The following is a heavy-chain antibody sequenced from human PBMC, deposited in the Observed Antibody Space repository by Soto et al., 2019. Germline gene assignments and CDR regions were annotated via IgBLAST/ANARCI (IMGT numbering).Heavy chain of an antibody. J-gene: IGHJ2*01. CDR1: GCSFSTYG. Sequence: QVHLEESGGGVVQPGRCLRLSCAASGCSFSTYGMHWVRQAPGKGLEWVAVISHDGGNEYYADSVKGRFTISRDSSKNTVYLQMNNVRAEDTAVYYCAKDPSSGYTRGDFDFWGLGTLVTVSS. D-gene: IGHD3-22*01. CDR2: ISHDGGNE. V-gene: IGHV3-30*18. CDR3: AKDPSSGYTRGDFDF.